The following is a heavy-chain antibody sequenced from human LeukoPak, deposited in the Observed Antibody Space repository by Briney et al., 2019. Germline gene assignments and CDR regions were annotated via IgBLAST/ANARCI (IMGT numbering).Heavy chain of an antibody. CDR2: IRYDGSNK. CDR3: ARDTFGSIDY. CDR1: GFTFSSYG. Sequence: PGGSLRLSCAASGFTFSSYGMHWVRQAPGKGLEWVAFIRYDGSNKYYADSVKGRFTTSRDNSKNTLYLQMNSLRAEDTAVYYCARDTFGSIDYWGQGILVTVSS. V-gene: IGHV3-30*02. J-gene: IGHJ4*02. D-gene: IGHD2/OR15-2a*01.